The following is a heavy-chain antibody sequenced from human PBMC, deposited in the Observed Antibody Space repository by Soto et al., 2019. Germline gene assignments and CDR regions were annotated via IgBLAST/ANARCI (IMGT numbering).Heavy chain of an antibody. CDR3: AKDQTGYSSRKHGMDG. D-gene: IGHD6-13*01. V-gene: IGHV3-30*18. J-gene: IGHJ6*02. CDR2: ISYDGSNK. Sequence: GGSLRLSCAASGFTFSSYGMHWVRQAPGKGLEWVAVISYDGSNKYYADSVKGRFTISRDNSKNTLYLQMNSLRAEDTAVYYCAKDQTGYSSRKHGMDGWGQGTTVTVSS. CDR1: GFTFSSYG.